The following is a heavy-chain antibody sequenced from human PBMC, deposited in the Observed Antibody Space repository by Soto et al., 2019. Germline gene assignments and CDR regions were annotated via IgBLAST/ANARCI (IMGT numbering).Heavy chain of an antibody. Sequence: SETLSLTCAVYGGSFSGYYWRWIRQPPGKGLEWIGEINHSGSTNYNPSLKSRVTISVDTSKNQFSLKLSSVTAADTAVYYCARGPGIWGSYLKDYWGQGTLVTVSS. CDR2: INHSGST. CDR1: GGSFSGYY. CDR3: ARGPGIWGSYLKDY. D-gene: IGHD3-16*02. J-gene: IGHJ4*02. V-gene: IGHV4-34*01.